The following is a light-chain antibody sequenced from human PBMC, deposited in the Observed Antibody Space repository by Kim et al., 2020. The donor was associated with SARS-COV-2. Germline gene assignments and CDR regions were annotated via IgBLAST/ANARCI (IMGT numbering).Light chain of an antibody. V-gene: IGLV2-14*01. CDR2: DVS. J-gene: IGLJ3*02. CDR1: SSDVGGYNY. Sequence: QSALTQPASVSGSPGQSITISCTGTSSDVGGYNYVSWYQQHPGKAPKLMIYDVSKRPSGVSNHFSGSKSGNTASLTISGLQAEDEADYYCSSYTSSSTVFGGGTQLTVL. CDR3: SSYTSSSTV.